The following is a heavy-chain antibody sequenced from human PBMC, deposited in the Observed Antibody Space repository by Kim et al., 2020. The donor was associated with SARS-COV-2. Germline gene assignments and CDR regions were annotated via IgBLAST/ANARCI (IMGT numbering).Heavy chain of an antibody. V-gene: IGHV4-59*13. CDR2: IYYSGST. J-gene: IGHJ4*02. D-gene: IGHD6-13*01. CDR3: ASVSSLKSDRQSDY. Sequence: SETLSLTCTVSGGSISSYYWSWIRQPPGKGLEWIGYIYYSGSTNYNPSLKSRVTISVDTSKNQFSLKLSSVTAADTAVYYCASVSSLKSDRQSDYWGQGTLVTVSS. CDR1: GGSISSYY.